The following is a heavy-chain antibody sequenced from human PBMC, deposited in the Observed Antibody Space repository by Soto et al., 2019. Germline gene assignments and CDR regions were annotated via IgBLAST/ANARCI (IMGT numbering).Heavy chain of an antibody. CDR1: GASISSINNY. CDR2: ISYSGTT. Sequence: QVQLQESGPGLVKPSQTLSLTCTVSGASISSINNYWSWIRQPPGEGLEWIGFISYSGTTSYSPSLKSRVAISLDTSKNQFSLSLNFVTAADTAVYYCARGRGYSYGLDPWGQGSLVTVSS. CDR3: ARGRGYSYGLDP. V-gene: IGHV4-30-4*01. D-gene: IGHD5-18*01. J-gene: IGHJ5*02.